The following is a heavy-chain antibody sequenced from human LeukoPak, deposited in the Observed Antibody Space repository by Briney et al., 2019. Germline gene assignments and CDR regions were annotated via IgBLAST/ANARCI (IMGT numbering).Heavy chain of an antibody. CDR3: ARASLNYDSSGYYSDLDY. J-gene: IGHJ4*02. CDR2: ISRSGGGS. CDR1: GFMFSSYA. D-gene: IGHD3-22*01. Sequence: TGGSLRLSCVGSGFMFSSYAMSWVRRAPGKGLEWVSSISRSGGGSYYADSVKGRFTISRDNSKSTLYLQMNSLRAEDMAVYYCARASLNYDSSGYYSDLDYWGQGTLVTVSS. V-gene: IGHV3-23*01.